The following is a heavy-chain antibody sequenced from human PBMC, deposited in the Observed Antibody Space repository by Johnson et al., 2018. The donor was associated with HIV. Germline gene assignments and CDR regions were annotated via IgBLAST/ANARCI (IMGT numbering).Heavy chain of an antibody. J-gene: IGHJ3*02. CDR2: ISYDGSNK. V-gene: IGHV3-30*04. CDR3: ARVLVGTTTDAFDI. CDR1: GFTFSSYA. D-gene: IGHD1-26*01. Sequence: QVQLVESGGGVVQPERSLRLSCSASGFTFSSYAMHWVRQAPGKGLEWVACISYDGSNKYYADSVKGRFTISRDNAKNSLYLQMNSIRAEDTALYYCARVLVGTTTDAFDIWGQGTMVTVSS.